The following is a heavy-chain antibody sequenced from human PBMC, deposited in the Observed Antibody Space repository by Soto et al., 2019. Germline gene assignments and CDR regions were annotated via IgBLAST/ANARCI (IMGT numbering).Heavy chain of an antibody. V-gene: IGHV2-5*02. J-gene: IGHJ4*02. CDR1: GFSLSTSGVG. CDR3: AHSSGYHYGLDY. CDR2: IYWDDDK. D-gene: IGHD3-22*01. Sequence: QITLKESGPPLVKPTQTLTLTCTFSGFSLSTSGVGVGWIRQPPGKALEWLALIYWDDDKRYSPSLNSRLTITKDTSKNQVVLTMTNMDPVDTATYYCAHSSGYHYGLDYWGQGTLVTVSS.